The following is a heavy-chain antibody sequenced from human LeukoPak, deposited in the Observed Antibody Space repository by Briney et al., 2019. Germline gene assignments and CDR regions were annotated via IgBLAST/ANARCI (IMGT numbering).Heavy chain of an antibody. V-gene: IGHV4-39*07. Sequence: SETLSLTCTVSGGSMTSSDYYWGWIRQPPGKGLEWIGNIYYTGSTYYNPSLKSRVTMSVDTSRNQFSLKLSSVTAADTAVYYCARTDSSGWYVFDYWGQGTLVTVSS. J-gene: IGHJ4*02. CDR3: ARTDSSGWYVFDY. CDR1: GGSMTSSDYY. D-gene: IGHD6-19*01. CDR2: IYYTGST.